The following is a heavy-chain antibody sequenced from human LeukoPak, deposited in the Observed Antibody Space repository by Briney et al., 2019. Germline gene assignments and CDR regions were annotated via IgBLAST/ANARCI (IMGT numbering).Heavy chain of an antibody. CDR2: ISSSSSYT. CDR3: AKSSAREMATPHHDY. V-gene: IGHV3-11*03. CDR1: GFTFSDYY. Sequence: PGGSLRLSCAASGFTFSDYYMSWIRQAPGKGLEWVSYISSSSSYTNYADSVKGRFTISRDNSKNTLYLQMNSLRAEDTAVYYCAKSSAREMATPHHDYWGQGTLVTVSS. D-gene: IGHD5-24*01. J-gene: IGHJ4*02.